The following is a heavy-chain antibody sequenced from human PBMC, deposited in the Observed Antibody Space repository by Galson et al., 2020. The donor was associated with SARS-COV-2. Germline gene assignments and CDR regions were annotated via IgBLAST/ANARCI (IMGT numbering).Heavy chain of an antibody. Sequence: SETLSLTCTVSGGSVSTTPYYWGWIRQPPGKELEWLGCIYFRGDTYYNPSLQSRITISVDTSKNQFSLKLTSLTAADTAVYYSARHAEWGSQCDFWGQGTLVTVSS. J-gene: IGHJ4*02. CDR2: IYFRGDT. V-gene: IGHV4-39*01. D-gene: IGHD7-27*01. CDR1: GGSVSTTPYY. CDR3: ARHAEWGSQCDF.